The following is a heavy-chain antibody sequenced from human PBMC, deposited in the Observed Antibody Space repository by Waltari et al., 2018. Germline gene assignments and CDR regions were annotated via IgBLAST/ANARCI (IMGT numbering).Heavy chain of an antibody. D-gene: IGHD6-19*01. J-gene: IGHJ1*01. Sequence: EVQLVESGGGLVQPGGSLRLSCAASGFTFSSYSMNWVRQAPGKGREWVSSISSSSSTIYYADSVKGRFTISRDNAKNSLYLQMNSLRAEDTAVYYCARDRWSSGWYGDLQHWGQGTLVTVSS. CDR3: ARDRWSSGWYGDLQH. CDR2: ISSSSSTI. V-gene: IGHV3-48*01. CDR1: GFTFSSYS.